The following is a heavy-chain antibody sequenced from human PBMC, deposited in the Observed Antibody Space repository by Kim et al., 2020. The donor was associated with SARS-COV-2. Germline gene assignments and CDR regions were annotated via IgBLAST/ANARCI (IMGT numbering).Heavy chain of an antibody. J-gene: IGHJ4*02. CDR3: AKDWNTYYYGSANY. V-gene: IGHV3-23*01. D-gene: IGHD3-10*01. Sequence: ADSVKGRFTISRDNSKNTLYLQMNSLRAEDTAVYYCAKDWNTYYYGSANYWGQGTLVTVSS.